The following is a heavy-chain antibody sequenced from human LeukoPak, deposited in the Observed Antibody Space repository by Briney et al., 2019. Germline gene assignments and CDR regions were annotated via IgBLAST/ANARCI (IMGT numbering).Heavy chain of an antibody. J-gene: IGHJ4*02. CDR2: IYSGGST. CDR1: GFTVSRNY. Sequence: PGGSLRLSCAASGFTVSRNYMSWVRQAPGKGLEWVSVIYSGGSTYYADSVKGRFTISRDNSKNTLYLQMNSLRAEDTAVYYCTRKANYDSSDYWYEFDYWGQGTLVTVSS. D-gene: IGHD3-22*01. V-gene: IGHV3-66*01. CDR3: TRKANYDSSDYWYEFDY.